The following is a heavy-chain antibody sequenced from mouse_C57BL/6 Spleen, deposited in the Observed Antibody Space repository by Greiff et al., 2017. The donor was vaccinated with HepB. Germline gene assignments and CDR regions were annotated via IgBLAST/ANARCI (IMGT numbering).Heavy chain of an antibody. CDR2: IYPGSGST. CDR1: GYTFTSYW. V-gene: IGHV1-55*01. J-gene: IGHJ2*01. Sequence: QVQLQQSGAELVKPGASVKMSCKASGYTFTSYWITWVKQRPGQGLEWIGDIYPGSGSTNYNEKFKSKATLPVDTSSSTAYMQLSSLTSEDSAVYYCAPNPLYYYGSRGYWGQGTTLTVSS. CDR3: APNPLYYYGSRGY. D-gene: IGHD1-1*01.